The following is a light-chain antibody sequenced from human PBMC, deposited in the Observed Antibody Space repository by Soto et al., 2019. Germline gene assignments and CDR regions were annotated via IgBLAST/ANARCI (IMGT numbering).Light chain of an antibody. CDR3: QQYNNWLSLT. CDR2: GAS. CDR1: QSVSSN. V-gene: IGKV3-15*01. J-gene: IGKJ4*01. Sequence: EIVMTQSPATLSVSPGERATLSCRASQSVSSNLAWYQQKPGQAPMLLIYGASTRATGIPARFSGSGSGTEFTLTISSLQSEDFAVDYCQQYNNWLSLTFGGGTKVEIK.